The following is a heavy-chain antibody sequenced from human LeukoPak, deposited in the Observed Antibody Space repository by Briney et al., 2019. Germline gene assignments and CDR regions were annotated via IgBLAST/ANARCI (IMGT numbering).Heavy chain of an antibody. CDR1: GGSISSSSYY. D-gene: IGHD4-17*01. CDR2: IYYSGST. CDR3: ARHRFYDYGDLGIFRY. Sequence: PSETLSLTCTVSGGSISSSSYYWGWIRQPPGKGLEWIGSIYYSGSTYYNPSLKSRVTISVDTSKNQFSLKLSSVTAADTAVYYCARHRFYDYGDLGIFRYWGQGTLVTVSS. V-gene: IGHV4-39*01. J-gene: IGHJ4*02.